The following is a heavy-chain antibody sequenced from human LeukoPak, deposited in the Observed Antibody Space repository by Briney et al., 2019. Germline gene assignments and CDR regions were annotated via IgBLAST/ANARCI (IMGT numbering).Heavy chain of an antibody. CDR3: ARGYCSNTRCSEGFYFDY. CDR2: IGIAGDT. J-gene: IGHJ4*02. CDR1: GFTFNTYD. D-gene: IGHD2-2*01. V-gene: IGHV3-13*01. Sequence: HPGGSLRLSCAASGFTFNTYDMHWVRQPTGKGLEWVSAIGIAGDTYYPDSVKGRFTISRDNAKNSLYLQLNSLRAGDTAVYYCARGYCSNTRCSEGFYFDYWGQGALVTVSS.